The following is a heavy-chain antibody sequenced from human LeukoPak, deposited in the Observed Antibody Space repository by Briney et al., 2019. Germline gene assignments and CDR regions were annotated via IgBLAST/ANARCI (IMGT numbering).Heavy chain of an antibody. Sequence: ASVKVSCKASGYTFTTYGISWVRQAPGQGLEWMGWISAYNGNTNCAQKFQDRVTMTTDTSTNTAYVELRSLRSDDTAMYYCARDFPPATVTTKRYFDYWGQGTLVTVSS. J-gene: IGHJ4*02. CDR3: ARDFPPATVTTKRYFDY. CDR1: GYTFTTYG. D-gene: IGHD4-4*01. V-gene: IGHV1-18*01. CDR2: ISAYNGNT.